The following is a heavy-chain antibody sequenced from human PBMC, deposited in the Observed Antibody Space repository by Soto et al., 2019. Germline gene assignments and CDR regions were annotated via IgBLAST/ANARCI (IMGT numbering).Heavy chain of an antibody. J-gene: IGHJ5*02. CDR2: ISAYNGNT. Sequence: ASVKVSCKASGYTFTSYGISWVRQAPGQGLEWMGWISAYNGNTNYAQKLQGRVTMTTDTSTSTAYMELRSLRSDDTAVYYCARDPPFPYHHPNWCDPWGQGTLVTVSS. V-gene: IGHV1-18*04. CDR1: GYTFTSYG. CDR3: ARDPPFPYHHPNWCDP.